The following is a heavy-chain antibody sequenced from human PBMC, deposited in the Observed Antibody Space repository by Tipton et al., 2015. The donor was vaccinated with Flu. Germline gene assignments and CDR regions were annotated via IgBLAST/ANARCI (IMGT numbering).Heavy chain of an antibody. J-gene: IGHJ3*01. CDR1: GYSFTNYG. V-gene: IGHV1-18*01. D-gene: IGHD5-12*01. CDR3: AREWQEDAFDV. CDR2: ISAYSGDT. Sequence: QLVQSGAEVKKPGASVKVSCKASGYSFTNYGISWVRQAPGQGLEWMGWISAYSGDTNFAQRLQDRVTMTTDSSTTTAYMERGRLKSDDTALYVCAREWQEDAFDVWGQGTMVTVSS.